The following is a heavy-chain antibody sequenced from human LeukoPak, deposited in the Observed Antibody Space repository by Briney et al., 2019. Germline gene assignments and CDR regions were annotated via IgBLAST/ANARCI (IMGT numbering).Heavy chain of an antibody. CDR2: VHASGST. Sequence: SETLSLTCTVSGGSINSGSYYWSWIRQPAGKGLEWIGRVHASGSTNYNPSLKSRVTISVDTSKNQFSLKLTSVTAADTAVYYCARDWSSSWLYFDYWGQGTLVTVSS. CDR3: ARDWSSSWLYFDY. J-gene: IGHJ4*02. D-gene: IGHD6-13*01. V-gene: IGHV4-61*02. CDR1: GGSINSGSYY.